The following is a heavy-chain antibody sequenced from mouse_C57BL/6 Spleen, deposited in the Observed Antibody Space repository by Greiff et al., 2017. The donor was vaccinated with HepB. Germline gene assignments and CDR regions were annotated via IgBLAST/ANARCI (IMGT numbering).Heavy chain of an antibody. D-gene: IGHD1-1*02. J-gene: IGHJ4*01. CDR2: IYPRSGNT. Sequence: VQLQQSGAELARPGASVKLSCKASGYTFTSYGISWVKQRTGQGLEWIGEIYPRSGNTYYNEKFKGKATLTADKSSSTADMELRSLTSEDSAVYFCARRDGVGAMDYWGQGTSVTVSS. V-gene: IGHV1-81*01. CDR3: ARRDGVGAMDY. CDR1: GYTFTSYG.